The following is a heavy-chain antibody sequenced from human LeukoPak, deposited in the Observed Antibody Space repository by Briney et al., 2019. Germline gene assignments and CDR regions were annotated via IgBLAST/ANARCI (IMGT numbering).Heavy chain of an antibody. D-gene: IGHD3-16*02. CDR3: ARAYLRLGELSALDY. Sequence: PGRSLRLSYAASGFTFSSYAMHWVRQAPGKGLEWVAVLSYDGSNKYYADSVKGRFTISRDNSKNTPYLQMNSLRAEDTAVYYCARAYLRLGELSALDYWGQGTLVTVSS. J-gene: IGHJ4*02. CDR1: GFTFSSYA. CDR2: LSYDGSNK. V-gene: IGHV3-30*04.